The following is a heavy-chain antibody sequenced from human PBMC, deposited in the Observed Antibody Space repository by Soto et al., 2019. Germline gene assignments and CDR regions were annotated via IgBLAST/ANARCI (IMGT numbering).Heavy chain of an antibody. Sequence: EVQLLESGGGLVQPGGSLRLSCSASEFTFSNYAMTWVRQAPGKGLEWVSGISGSGGNTHYAASVKGRFTISRDNSKNTLYLQMNTLRAEDTAVYYCVKSMTLLWFGELGPWGQGTTVTVSS. V-gene: IGHV3-23*01. CDR1: EFTFSNYA. D-gene: IGHD3-10*01. CDR2: ISGSGGNT. J-gene: IGHJ6*02. CDR3: VKSMTLLWFGELGP.